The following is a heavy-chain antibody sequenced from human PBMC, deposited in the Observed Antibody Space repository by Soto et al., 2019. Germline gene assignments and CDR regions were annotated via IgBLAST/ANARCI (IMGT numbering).Heavy chain of an antibody. Sequence: SETLSLTCTVSGGSISSYYWSWIRQPPGKGLEWIGDISYNGSTTYNHSLKSRVTISVDTSKNQFSLKLTSVTAADTAVYYCAKIVIYQLPPHNWFDPWGQGTLVTVSS. CDR1: GGSISSYY. J-gene: IGHJ5*02. CDR3: AKIVIYQLPPHNWFDP. CDR2: ISYNGST. D-gene: IGHD2-2*01. V-gene: IGHV4-59*01.